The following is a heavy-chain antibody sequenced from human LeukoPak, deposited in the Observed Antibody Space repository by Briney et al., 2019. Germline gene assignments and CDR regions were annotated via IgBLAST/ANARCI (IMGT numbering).Heavy chain of an antibody. J-gene: IGHJ4*02. CDR3: AKDDRWLQFCC. V-gene: IGHV3-23*01. Sequence: GGSLRLSCVASGFTFSSHGMNWVRQAPGKGLEWVSGIIPSGHTTYYADSVRGRYTISRDNSRNTVYLQMNSLRAEDTAVYYCAKDDRWLQFCCWGQGTLVTVSA. CDR1: GFTFSSHG. CDR2: IIPSGHTT. D-gene: IGHD5-24*01.